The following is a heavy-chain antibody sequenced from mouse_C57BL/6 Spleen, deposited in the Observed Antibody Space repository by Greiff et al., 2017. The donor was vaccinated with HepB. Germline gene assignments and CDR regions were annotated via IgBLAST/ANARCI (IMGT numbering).Heavy chain of an antibody. V-gene: IGHV1-69*01. J-gene: IGHJ3*01. D-gene: IGHD2-5*01. CDR2: IDPSDSYT. Sequence: QVQLQQPGAELVMPGASVKLSCKASGYTFTSYWMHWVKQRPGQGLEWIGEIDPSDSYTNYNQKFKGKSTLTVDKSSSTAYMQLSSLTAEDSAVYYCARSYSNYGWFAYWGQGTLVTVSA. CDR1: GYTFTSYW. CDR3: ARSYSNYGWFAY.